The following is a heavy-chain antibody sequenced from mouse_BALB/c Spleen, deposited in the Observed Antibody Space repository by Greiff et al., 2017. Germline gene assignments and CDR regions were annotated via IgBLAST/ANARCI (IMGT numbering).Heavy chain of an antibody. Sequence: EVMLVESGGGLVKPGGSLKLSCAASGFAFSSYDMSWVRQTPEKRLEWVAYISSGGGSTYYPDTVKGRFTISRDNAKNTLYLQMSSLKSEDTAMYYCARRQTYAMDYWGQGTSVTVSS. CDR1: GFAFSSYD. D-gene: IGHD6-1*01. CDR3: ARRQTYAMDY. J-gene: IGHJ4*01. V-gene: IGHV5-12-1*01. CDR2: ISSGGGST.